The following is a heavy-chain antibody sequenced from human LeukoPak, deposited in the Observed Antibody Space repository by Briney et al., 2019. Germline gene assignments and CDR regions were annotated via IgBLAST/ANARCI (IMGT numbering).Heavy chain of an antibody. Sequence: SGPALVKPTQTLTLTCTFSGCSLRLTGMRVSWIRQPPGKALECVASIDWYAENVYITSLVTRLTIPTATSQNQVVLTMTTMDHLDTAAYYCARTLYTSSYYFDYWGQGTLVTVSS. CDR3: ARTLYTSSYYFDY. CDR2: IDWYAEN. CDR1: GCSLRLTGMR. J-gene: IGHJ4*02. V-gene: IGHV2-70*04. D-gene: IGHD6-6*01.